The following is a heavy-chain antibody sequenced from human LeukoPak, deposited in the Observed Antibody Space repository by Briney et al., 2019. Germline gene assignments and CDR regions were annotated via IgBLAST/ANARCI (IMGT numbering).Heavy chain of an antibody. D-gene: IGHD1-26*01. CDR1: GGSFSGYY. CDR3: ARGNSGPGY. J-gene: IGHJ4*02. V-gene: IGHV4-34*01. CDR2: INHSGST. Sequence: PSETLSLNCAVYGGSFSGYYWGWIRQPPGEGLEWIGEINHSGSTNYNPSLKSRVTISVDTSKNQFSLKLSSVTAADTAVYYCARGNSGPGYWGQGTLVTVSS.